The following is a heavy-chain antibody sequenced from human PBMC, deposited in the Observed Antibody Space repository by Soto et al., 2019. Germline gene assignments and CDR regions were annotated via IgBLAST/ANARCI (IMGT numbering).Heavy chain of an antibody. CDR2: VFTNDEK. J-gene: IGHJ3*01. CDR3: SSYGYYSDAFDV. Sequence: QVTLKESGPVLVKPTETLTLTCSVSGASLINDRRGGSWIRQPPGKALEWLAHVFTNDEKSYSETLKRRLTIFRDASRGQVVLTMTDMDPVDTATYYCSSYGYYSDAFDVWGQGTMVIVSS. CDR1: GASLINDRRG. V-gene: IGHV2-26*01. D-gene: IGHD5-18*01.